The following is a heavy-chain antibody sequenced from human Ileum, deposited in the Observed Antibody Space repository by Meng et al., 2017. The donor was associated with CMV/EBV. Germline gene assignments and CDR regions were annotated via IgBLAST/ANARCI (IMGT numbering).Heavy chain of an antibody. Sequence: SQTLSLTCAISGDSVSSNSAAWNWIRQSPSRGLEWLGRTYYRSKWYNDYAVSVKSRITINPDTSKNQFSLQLNSVTPEDTAVYYCARVWGMEWSPNNNWFDPWGQGTLVTVSS. CDR1: GDSVSSNSAA. D-gene: IGHD3-3*01. CDR2: TYYRSKWYN. CDR3: ARVWGMEWSPNNNWFDP. V-gene: IGHV6-1*01. J-gene: IGHJ5*02.